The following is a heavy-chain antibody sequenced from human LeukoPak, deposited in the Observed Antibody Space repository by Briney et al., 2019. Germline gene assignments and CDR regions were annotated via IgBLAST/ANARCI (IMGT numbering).Heavy chain of an antibody. CDR2: IYHSGST. Sequence: PSETLSLTCTVSGGSMSSGGYYWSWIRQPPGKGLEWIGYIYHSGSTYYNPSLKSRVTISVDRSKNQFSLKLSSVTAADTAVYYCARVRIAARPPSYWGQGTLVTVSS. J-gene: IGHJ4*02. CDR1: GGSMSSGGYY. V-gene: IGHV4-30-2*01. CDR3: ARVRIAARPPSY. D-gene: IGHD6-6*01.